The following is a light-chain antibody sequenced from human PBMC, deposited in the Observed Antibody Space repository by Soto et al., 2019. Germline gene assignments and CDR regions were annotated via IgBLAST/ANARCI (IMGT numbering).Light chain of an antibody. CDR1: QGISHY. J-gene: IGKJ5*01. Sequence: DIQMTQSPSSMSATVGDRVTISCRANQGISHYFSWFQQRPGKVPKRLIYAASSWQCGVPARFSGSGSGTEFTLTISRVEAEDVATYYCIQQNRCPITFGQGTRLEIK. CDR3: IQQNRCPIT. V-gene: IGKV1-17*03. CDR2: AAS.